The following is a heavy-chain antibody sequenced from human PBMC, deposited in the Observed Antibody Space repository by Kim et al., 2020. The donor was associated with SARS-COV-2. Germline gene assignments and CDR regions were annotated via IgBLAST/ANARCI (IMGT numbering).Heavy chain of an antibody. CDR3: ARSYDYYYGMDV. J-gene: IGHJ6*02. V-gene: IGHV1-2*02. Sequence: NYAQKFQGRVTMTRDTSISTAYMELSRLRSDDTAVYYCARSYDYYYGMDVWGQGTTVTVSS.